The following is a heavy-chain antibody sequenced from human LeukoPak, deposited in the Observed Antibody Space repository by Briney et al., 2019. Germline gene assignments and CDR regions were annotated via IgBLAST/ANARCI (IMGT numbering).Heavy chain of an antibody. CDR3: ARILTTSLSYYYYMDV. CDR2: ISSSRTT. Sequence: GGSLRLSCAASGFPFSSYSMNWVRQAPGEGLEWVSYISSSRTTSYADSVKGRFTISRDNAKNSLYLQMNSLRAEDTAVYYCARILTTSLSYYYYMDVWGKGTTVTVSS. V-gene: IGHV3-48*01. D-gene: IGHD4-11*01. CDR1: GFPFSSYS. J-gene: IGHJ6*03.